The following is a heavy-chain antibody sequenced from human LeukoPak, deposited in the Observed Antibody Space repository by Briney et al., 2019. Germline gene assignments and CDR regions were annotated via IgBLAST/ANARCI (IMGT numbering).Heavy chain of an antibody. J-gene: IGHJ4*02. V-gene: IGHV1-18*01. CDR2: ISAYNGNT. CDR3: ARGVYDSSGYLDY. D-gene: IGHD3-22*01. CDR1: GYTFTSYG. Sequence: ASVKVSCKASGYTFTSYGISWVRQAPGQGLEWMGWISAYNGNTNYAQKLQGRVTMTRDTSTSTVYMELSSLRSEDTAVYYCARGVYDSSGYLDYWGQGTLVTVSS.